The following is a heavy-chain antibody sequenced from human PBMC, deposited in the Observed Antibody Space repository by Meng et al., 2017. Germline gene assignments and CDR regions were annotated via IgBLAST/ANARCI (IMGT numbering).Heavy chain of an antibody. Sequence: SETLSLTCTVSGGSISSSSYYWGGIRQPPGKGLEWIGSIYYSGSTYYNPSLKSRVTISVDTSKNQFSLKLSSVTAADTAVYYCAREKVYDSSGFGLEYFDYWGQGTLVTVSS. CDR1: GGSISSSSYY. D-gene: IGHD3-22*01. CDR3: AREKVYDSSGFGLEYFDY. J-gene: IGHJ4*02. V-gene: IGHV4-39*07. CDR2: IYYSGST.